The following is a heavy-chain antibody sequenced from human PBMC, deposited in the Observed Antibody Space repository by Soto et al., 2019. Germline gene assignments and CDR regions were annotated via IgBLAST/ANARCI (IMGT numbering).Heavy chain of an antibody. Sequence: GGSVRLSCAASGFTFRSYSMNWVRQAPGKGLEWVSAISGSGGSTYYADSVKGRFTISRDNSKNTLYLQMNSLRAEDTAVYYCAKIKATPPFYSGSPPLWGQGTLVTVSS. V-gene: IGHV3-23*01. J-gene: IGHJ4*02. CDR3: AKIKATPPFYSGSPPL. CDR1: GFTFRSYS. D-gene: IGHD2-15*01. CDR2: ISGSGGST.